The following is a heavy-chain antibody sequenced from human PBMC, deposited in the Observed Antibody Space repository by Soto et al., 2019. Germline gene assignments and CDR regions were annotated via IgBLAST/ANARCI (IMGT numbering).Heavy chain of an antibody. J-gene: IGHJ4*02. CDR2: IWYDGSNK. CDR3: ARDVPYYYDSSGYYIPDY. V-gene: IGHV3-33*01. Sequence: QVQLVESGGGVVQPGRSLRLSCAASGFTFSSYGMHWVRQAPGKGLEWVAVIWYDGSNKYYADSVKGRFTISRDNSKNTLYLQMNSLRAEDTAVYYCARDVPYYYDSSGYYIPDYWGQGTLVTVSS. D-gene: IGHD3-22*01. CDR1: GFTFSSYG.